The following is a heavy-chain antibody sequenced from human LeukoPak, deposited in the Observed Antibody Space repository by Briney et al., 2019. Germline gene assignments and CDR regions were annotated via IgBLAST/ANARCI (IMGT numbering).Heavy chain of an antibody. J-gene: IGHJ5*02. D-gene: IGHD3-10*01. CDR1: GFTFNNYV. CDR3: ARDRSYYGSGSYLWFDP. CDR2: ISSSGSTI. V-gene: IGHV3-11*04. Sequence: PGGSLRLSCAASGFTFNNYVMSWVRQAPGKGLEWVSYISSSGSTIYYADSVKGRFTISRDNAKNSLYLQMNSLRAEDTAVYYCARDRSYYGSGSYLWFDPWGQGTLVTVSS.